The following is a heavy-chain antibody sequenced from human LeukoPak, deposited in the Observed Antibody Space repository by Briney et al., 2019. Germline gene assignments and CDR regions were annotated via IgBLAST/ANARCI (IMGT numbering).Heavy chain of an antibody. J-gene: IGHJ5*02. D-gene: IGHD5-18*01. Sequence: SETLSLTCAVYGGSFSGYYWSWIRQPPGKGLEWIGEINHSGSTNYNPSLKSRVTISVDTSKNQFSLKLSSVTAADTAVYYCARRAVRGYSYARNWFDPWGQGTLVTVSS. CDR2: INHSGST. V-gene: IGHV4-34*01. CDR3: ARRAVRGYSYARNWFDP. CDR1: GGSFSGYY.